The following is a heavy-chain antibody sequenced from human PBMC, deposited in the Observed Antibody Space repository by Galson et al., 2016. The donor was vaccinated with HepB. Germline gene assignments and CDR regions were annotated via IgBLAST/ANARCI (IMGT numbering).Heavy chain of an antibody. CDR1: GDSVSSNSAA. V-gene: IGHV6-1*01. Sequence: CAISGDSVSSNSAAWNWIRQSPSRGLEWLGRTYYRSKWYNDYAVSVKSRITINPDTSKNQFSLQLNSVTPEDTAVYYCARVHQGWYAGYFDYWGQGTLVTFSS. D-gene: IGHD6-19*01. J-gene: IGHJ4*02. CDR2: TYYRSKWYN. CDR3: ARVHQGWYAGYFDY.